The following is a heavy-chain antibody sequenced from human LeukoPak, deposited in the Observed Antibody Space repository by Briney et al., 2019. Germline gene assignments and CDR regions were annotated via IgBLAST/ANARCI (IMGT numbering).Heavy chain of an antibody. V-gene: IGHV3-30*03. D-gene: IGHD2-2*02. CDR2: ISYDGSNK. J-gene: IGHJ5*02. Sequence: GGSLRLSCAASGFTFSSYGMHWVRQAPGKGLEWVAVISYDGSNKYYADSVKGRFTISRDNSKNTLYLQMNSLRAEDTAVYYCARAGYCSSTSCYTWFDPWGQGTLVTVSS. CDR1: GFTFSSYG. CDR3: ARAGYCSSTSCYTWFDP.